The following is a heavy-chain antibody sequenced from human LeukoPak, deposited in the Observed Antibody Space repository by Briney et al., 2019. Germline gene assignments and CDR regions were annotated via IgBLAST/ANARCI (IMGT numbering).Heavy chain of an antibody. V-gene: IGHV4-39*01. CDR1: GGSINSYGYY. CDR2: IFYSGST. CDR3: ARQGVGATDF. D-gene: IGHD1-26*01. J-gene: IGHJ4*02. Sequence: SETLSLTCSVSGGSINSYGYYWAWIRQPPGKRPEWIGSIFYSGSTHYNPSLQSRITISADTSKGQFPLKLSSVTAADTAVYYCARQGVGATDFWGQGSLVTVSS.